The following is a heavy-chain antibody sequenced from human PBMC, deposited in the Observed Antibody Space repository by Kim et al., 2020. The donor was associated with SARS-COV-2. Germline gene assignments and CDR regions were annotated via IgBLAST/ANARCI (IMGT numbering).Heavy chain of an antibody. CDR3: ARVQGFYDFWSGKFDP. Sequence: SLKSRVTISVDTSKNQFSLKLSSVTAADTAVYYCARVQGFYDFWSGKFDPWGQGTLVTVSS. V-gene: IGHV4-59*01. D-gene: IGHD3-3*01. J-gene: IGHJ5*02.